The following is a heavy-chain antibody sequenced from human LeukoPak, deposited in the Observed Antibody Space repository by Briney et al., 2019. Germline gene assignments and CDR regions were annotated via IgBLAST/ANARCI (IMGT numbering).Heavy chain of an antibody. CDR2: INQDGSAK. Sequence: AGGFLRLSCAASGFTFSNYWMSWVRQAPGKGLEWVANINQDGSAKYYVDSMEGRFTISRDNAKNSLYLQMNSLRAEDTAVYYCGRAVSTGTVDYWGQGTLVTVSS. CDR3: GRAVSTGTVDY. D-gene: IGHD1-1*01. CDR1: GFTFSNYW. J-gene: IGHJ4*02. V-gene: IGHV3-7*01.